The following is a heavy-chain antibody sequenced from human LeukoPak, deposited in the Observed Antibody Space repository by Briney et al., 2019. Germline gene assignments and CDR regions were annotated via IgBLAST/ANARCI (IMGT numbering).Heavy chain of an antibody. D-gene: IGHD3-10*01. V-gene: IGHV1-69*04. Sequence: SVKVSCKASGGTFSSYAISWVRQAPGQGLEWMGRIIPILGIANYAQKFQGRVTITADKSTSTAYMELSSLRSEDTAVYYCARDRYYGSGSFPEVYWGQGTLVTVSS. CDR2: IIPILGIA. CDR1: GGTFSSYA. J-gene: IGHJ4*02. CDR3: ARDRYYGSGSFPEVY.